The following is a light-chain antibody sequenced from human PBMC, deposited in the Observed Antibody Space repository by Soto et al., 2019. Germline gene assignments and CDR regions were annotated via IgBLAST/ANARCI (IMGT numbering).Light chain of an antibody. V-gene: IGLV2-14*01. CDR2: EVR. Sequence: ALTQPASVSGSPGQSITISCTGTTSDVGGYDYVSWYQQHPGKAPKLLIFEVRNRPSGVSSRFSGSRSANSASLTISGLQAEDEADYYCSSFTTSSTYVFGTGTKVTVL. CDR3: SSFTTSSTYV. CDR1: TSDVGGYDY. J-gene: IGLJ1*01.